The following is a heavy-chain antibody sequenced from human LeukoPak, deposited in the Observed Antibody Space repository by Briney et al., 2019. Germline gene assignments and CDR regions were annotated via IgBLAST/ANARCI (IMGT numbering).Heavy chain of an antibody. Sequence: ASVKVSCKASGYTFTGYYMHWVRQAPGQGPEWMGWINPNSGGTNYAQKFQGRVTMTRDTSISTAYMELSRLRSDDTAVYYCATRDTAMVTIDYWGQGTPVTVSS. J-gene: IGHJ4*02. CDR1: GYTFTGYY. CDR2: INPNSGGT. V-gene: IGHV1-2*02. CDR3: ATRDTAMVTIDY. D-gene: IGHD5-18*01.